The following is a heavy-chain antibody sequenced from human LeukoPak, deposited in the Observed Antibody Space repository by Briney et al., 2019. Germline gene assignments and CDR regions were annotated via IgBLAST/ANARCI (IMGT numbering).Heavy chain of an antibody. J-gene: IGHJ4*02. CDR1: GVSISSRSYY. CDR3: ARRVRSADYRLDY. D-gene: IGHD4-11*01. V-gene: IGHV4-39*07. CDR2: ISPSGNT. Sequence: SETLSLTCTVSGVSISSRSYYWTWIRQPPGKSLEWVGEISPSGNTQYNPSLKSRVTISLDASKSQFYLKLNSVTAADTAVYYCARRVRSADYRLDYWGQGTLVTVSS.